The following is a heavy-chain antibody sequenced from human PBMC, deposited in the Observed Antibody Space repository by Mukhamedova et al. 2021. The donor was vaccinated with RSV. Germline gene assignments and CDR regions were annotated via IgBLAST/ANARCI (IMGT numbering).Heavy chain of an antibody. CDR3: ARSPVGAYGWLDP. V-gene: IGHV1-18*01. Sequence: GWISADNGKTNYAQKLLGRVTMTTDTSTSTAYMELRSLRFDDTAVYYWARSPVGAYGWLDPWGQRTLVTVSS. CDR2: ISADNGKT. D-gene: IGHD1-26*01. J-gene: IGHJ5*02.